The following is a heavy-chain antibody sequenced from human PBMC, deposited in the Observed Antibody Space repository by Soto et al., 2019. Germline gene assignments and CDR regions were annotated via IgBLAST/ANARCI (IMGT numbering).Heavy chain of an antibody. CDR3: ATQIGYCSSTSCYSYYFDY. Sequence: SETLSLTCTVSGGSISSYYWSWIRQPPGKGLEWIGYIYYSGSTNYNPSLKSRVTISVDTSKNQFSLKLSSVTAADTAVYYCATQIGYCSSTSCYSYYFDYWGQGTLVTVSS. CDR2: IYYSGST. V-gene: IGHV4-59*08. CDR1: GGSISSYY. D-gene: IGHD2-2*01. J-gene: IGHJ4*02.